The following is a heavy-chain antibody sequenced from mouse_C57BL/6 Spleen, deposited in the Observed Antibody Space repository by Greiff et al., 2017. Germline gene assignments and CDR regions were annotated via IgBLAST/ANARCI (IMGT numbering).Heavy chain of an antibody. CDR1: GFTFSDAW. CDR3: TRPDSYYYGSSYGYFDV. Sequence: EVQLQESGGGLVQPGGSMKLSCAASGFTFSDAWMDWVRQSPEKGLEWVAEIRNKANNHATYYAESVKGRFTISRDDSKSSVYLQMNSLRAEDTGIYYCTRPDSYYYGSSYGYFDVWGTGTTVTVSS. J-gene: IGHJ1*03. V-gene: IGHV6-6*01. CDR2: IRNKANNHAT. D-gene: IGHD1-1*01.